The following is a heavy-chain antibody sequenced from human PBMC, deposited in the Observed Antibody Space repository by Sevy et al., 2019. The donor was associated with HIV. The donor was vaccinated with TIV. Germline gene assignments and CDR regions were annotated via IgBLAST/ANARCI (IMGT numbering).Heavy chain of an antibody. D-gene: IGHD5-18*01. CDR1: EFSFSSYS. V-gene: IGHV3-48*01. Sequence: GGSLRLSCAASEFSFSSYSMNWVRQAPGQGLEWVSYISSSSSTMYYADSVKGRFTISRDNAKNSLYLQMNTLTAEDTAVYYCARTKSNTAMVSSDYWGQGTLVTVSS. J-gene: IGHJ4*02. CDR3: ARTKSNTAMVSSDY. CDR2: ISSSSSTM.